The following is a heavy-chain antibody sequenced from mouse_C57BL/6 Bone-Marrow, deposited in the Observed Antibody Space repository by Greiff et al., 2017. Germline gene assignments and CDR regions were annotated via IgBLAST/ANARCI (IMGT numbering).Heavy chain of an antibody. D-gene: IGHD1-1*02. CDR2: IYPSSGYT. V-gene: IGHV1-7*01. Sequence: QVQLQQSGAELAKPGASVKLSCKASGYTFTSYGMHWVKQRPGQGLEWIGYIYPSSGYTKYNQKFKGKATLTADKSSSTAYMQLGSLTSEDSAVYYFASGGRYGYYAMECWGTGASVTVSS. CDR1: GYTFTSYG. CDR3: ASGGRYGYYAMEC. J-gene: IGHJ4*01.